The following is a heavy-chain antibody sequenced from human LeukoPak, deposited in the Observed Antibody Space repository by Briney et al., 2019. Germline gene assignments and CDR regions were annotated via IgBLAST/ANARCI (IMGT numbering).Heavy chain of an antibody. CDR1: GVTFDDYA. V-gene: IGHV3-43*02. CDR3: AGGGNPYYFDY. D-gene: IGHD3-10*01. Sequence: GGSLRLSCAASGVTFDDYAMHWVRPAPGKGLEWVSLISGDGGSTYYADSVKGRFTISRDNSKNSLYLQMNSLRTEDTALYYCAGGGNPYYFDYWGQGTLVTVSS. J-gene: IGHJ4*01. CDR2: ISGDGGST.